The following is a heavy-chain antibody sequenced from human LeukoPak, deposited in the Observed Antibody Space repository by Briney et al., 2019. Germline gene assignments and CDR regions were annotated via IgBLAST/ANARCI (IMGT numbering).Heavy chain of an antibody. V-gene: IGHV3-21*01. Sequence: GGSLRLSCAASGFTFSSYSMNWVCQAPGKGLEWVSSISSSSSYIYYADSVKGRFTISRDNAKNSLYLQMNSLRAEDTAVYYCAREKGAMIVVVSYAFDIWGQGTMVTVSS. CDR3: AREKGAMIVVVSYAFDI. CDR1: GFTFSSYS. D-gene: IGHD3-22*01. J-gene: IGHJ3*02. CDR2: ISSSSSYI.